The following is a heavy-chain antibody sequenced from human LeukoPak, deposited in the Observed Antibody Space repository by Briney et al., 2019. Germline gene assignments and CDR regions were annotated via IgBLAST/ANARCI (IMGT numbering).Heavy chain of an antibody. CDR2: IRYDGSNK. CDR3: APDGYSSGWYPGYYYYYMDV. V-gene: IGHV3-30*02. J-gene: IGHJ6*03. Sequence: GGSLRLSCAASGFTFSDYHMSWIRQAPGKGLEWVAFIRYDGSNKYYADSVKGRFTISRDNSKNTLYLQMNSLRAEDTAVYYCAPDGYSSGWYPGYYYYYMDVWGKGTTVTISS. D-gene: IGHD6-19*01. CDR1: GFTFSDYH.